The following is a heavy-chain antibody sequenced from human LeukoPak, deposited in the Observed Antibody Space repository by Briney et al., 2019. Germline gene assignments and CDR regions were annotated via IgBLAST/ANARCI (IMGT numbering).Heavy chain of an antibody. D-gene: IGHD3-3*01. CDR2: ISYDGSNK. J-gene: IGHJ3*02. CDR1: GFTFSSYG. CDR3: AKARYDTILGVAIPAFDI. Sequence: GRSLRLSCAASGFTFSSYGMHWVRQAPGKGLEWVAVISYDGSNKYYADSVKGRFTISRDNSKNTVYLHMKSLRVEDTAVYYCAKARYDTILGVAIPAFDIWGQGTMVTVS. V-gene: IGHV3-30*18.